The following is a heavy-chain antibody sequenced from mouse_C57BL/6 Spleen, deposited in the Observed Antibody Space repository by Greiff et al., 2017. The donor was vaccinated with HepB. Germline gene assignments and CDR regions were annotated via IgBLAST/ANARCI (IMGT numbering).Heavy chain of an antibody. J-gene: IGHJ2*01. D-gene: IGHD1-1*01. CDR1: GYTFTDYY. Sequence: VEPGASVKISCKASGYTFTDYYMNWVKQSHGKSLEWIGDINPNNGGTSYNQKFKGKATLTVDKSSSTAYMELRSLTSEDSAVYYCARLNYGSSLDYWGQGTTLTVPS. V-gene: IGHV1-26*01. CDR2: INPNNGGT. CDR3: ARLNYGSSLDY.